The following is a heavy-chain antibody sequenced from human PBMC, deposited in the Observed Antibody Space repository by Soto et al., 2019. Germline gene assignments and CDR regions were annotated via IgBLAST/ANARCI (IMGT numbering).Heavy chain of an antibody. CDR2: IDRSDSYT. CDR3: AISLDYWSGGSCHDY. Sequence: GESLKISCKGSGYSFTSYWISWVRQMPGQCLEWLWMIDRSDSYTNYSPSFQGHVTISADKSISTAYLQWSSLKPSDTAMYYCAISLDYWSGGSCHDYWGQGTLVTVSS. CDR1: GYSFTSYW. D-gene: IGHD2-15*01. V-gene: IGHV5-10-1*01. J-gene: IGHJ4*02.